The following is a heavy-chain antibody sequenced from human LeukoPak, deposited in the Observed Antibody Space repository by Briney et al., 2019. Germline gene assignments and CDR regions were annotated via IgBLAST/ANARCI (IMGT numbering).Heavy chain of an antibody. Sequence: GGSLRLSCAASGFAFSNYAMSWVRQAPGKGLEWVSSLSGGGDSRYYADSVMGRFTISRDNAKNSLYLQMNSLRAEDTAIYYCASTNYYDSSGFSNWFDPWGQGTLVTVSS. V-gene: IGHV3-23*01. J-gene: IGHJ5*02. CDR3: ASTNYYDSSGFSNWFDP. D-gene: IGHD3-22*01. CDR1: GFAFSNYA. CDR2: LSGGGDSR.